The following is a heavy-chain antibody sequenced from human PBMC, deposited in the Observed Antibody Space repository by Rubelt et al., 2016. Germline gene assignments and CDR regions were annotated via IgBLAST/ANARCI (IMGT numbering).Heavy chain of an antibody. Sequence: GGGLVQPGRSLRLSCAASGFTLDDYAMHWVRQAPGKGLEWVSGISWNSGSIGYADSVKGRFTISRDNSKNTLYLQMIGLRAEDTAVYYCAREGTQFFDWLFRGGGQGTPVTVSS. CDR3: AREGTQFFDWLFRG. V-gene: IGHV3-9*01. CDR2: ISWNSGSI. J-gene: IGHJ4*02. D-gene: IGHD3/OR15-3a*01. CDR1: GFTLDDYA.